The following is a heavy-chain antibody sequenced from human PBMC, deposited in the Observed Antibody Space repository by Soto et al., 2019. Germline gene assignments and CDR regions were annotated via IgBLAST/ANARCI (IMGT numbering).Heavy chain of an antibody. CDR1: GGTFSNYA. V-gene: IGHV1-69*13. Sequence: ASVKVSCKASGGTFSNYALSWVRQASGQGLEWMGGIIPVFGPAHYAQKFQGRVTITADESTSTAYVELSSLRSEDTAVYYCARAGTGSYLNAFDVWGQGTMVTVS. D-gene: IGHD1-26*01. CDR2: IIPVFGPA. CDR3: ARAGTGSYLNAFDV. J-gene: IGHJ3*01.